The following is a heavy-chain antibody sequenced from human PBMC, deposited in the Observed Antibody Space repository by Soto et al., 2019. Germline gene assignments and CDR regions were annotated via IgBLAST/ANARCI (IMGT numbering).Heavy chain of an antibody. Sequence: EVQLLESGGGLVQPGGSLRLSCAASGFSFSTFEMSWVRQAPGRGLEWVSFMSDDGSRTYYADAVKGRFTISRDNSKHTLYLQMNSLTAEDTAVDACVKGGWLDFWGQGALVTVSS. CDR2: MSDDGSRT. J-gene: IGHJ5*01. D-gene: IGHD3-16*01. CDR1: GFSFSTFE. V-gene: IGHV3-23*01. CDR3: VKGGWLDF.